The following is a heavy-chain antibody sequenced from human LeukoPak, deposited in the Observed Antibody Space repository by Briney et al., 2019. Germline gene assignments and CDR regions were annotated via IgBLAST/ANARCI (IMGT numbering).Heavy chain of an antibody. CDR2: INHSGST. Sequence: SETLSLTCAVYGGSFSGYYWSWLRQPPGKGLEWIGEINHSGSTNYNPSLKSRVTISVDTSKNQFSLKLSSVTAADTAVYYCARGPLADILTGYYSIDFDYWGQGTLVTVSS. J-gene: IGHJ4*02. CDR1: GGSFSGYY. V-gene: IGHV4-34*01. D-gene: IGHD3-9*01. CDR3: ARGPLADILTGYYSIDFDY.